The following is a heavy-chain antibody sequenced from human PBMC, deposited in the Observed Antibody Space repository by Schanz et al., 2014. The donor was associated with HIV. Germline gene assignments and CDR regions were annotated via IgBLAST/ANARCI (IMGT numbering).Heavy chain of an antibody. J-gene: IGHJ4*02. CDR1: GDSISSSY. CDR2: THYRGST. V-gene: IGHV4-59*01. D-gene: IGHD1-1*01. Sequence: QVQLRESGPGLVKPSETLSLTCTVSGDSISSSYWIWIRQPPGKGLEWIGYTHYRGSTNYNPSLKSRGSTSVDTSKNQFSLKLTSLTAADTAVYYCVVGHNHDFWGQGTLVAVSS. CDR3: VVGHNHDF.